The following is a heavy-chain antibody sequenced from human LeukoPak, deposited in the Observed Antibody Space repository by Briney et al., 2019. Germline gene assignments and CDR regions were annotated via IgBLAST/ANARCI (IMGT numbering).Heavy chain of an antibody. CDR1: GGTFSSYA. V-gene: IGHV1-69*06. CDR2: IIPISATT. Sequence: SVKVSCKASGGTFSSYAISWVRQARGQGLEWMGGIIPISATTNYAQNFQGRVTITADKSTSTAYMELSSLRSEDTAMYFCARAGSAGKWLSHLDYWGQGTLVTVS. D-gene: IGHD5-12*01. J-gene: IGHJ4*02. CDR3: ARAGSAGKWLSHLDY.